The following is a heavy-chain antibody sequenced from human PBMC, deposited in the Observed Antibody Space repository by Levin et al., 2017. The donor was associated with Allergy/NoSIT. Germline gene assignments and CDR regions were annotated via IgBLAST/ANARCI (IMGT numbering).Heavy chain of an antibody. Sequence: GESLKISCKASGYTFTGYFIHWVRQAPGQGLECMGWINPNTGDTKYTQKFQGRVTMTRDTSISTVYMELSRLETDDTAVYYCTVVRGVIVKPYWGQGTLVTVSS. CDR1: GYTFTGYF. D-gene: IGHD3-10*01. V-gene: IGHV1-2*02. CDR3: TVVRGVIVKPY. J-gene: IGHJ4*02. CDR2: INPNTGDT.